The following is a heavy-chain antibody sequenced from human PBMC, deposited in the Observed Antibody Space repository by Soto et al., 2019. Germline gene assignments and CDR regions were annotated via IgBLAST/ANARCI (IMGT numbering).Heavy chain of an antibody. CDR2: ISARNGNT. CDR3: ARGGSLYWYFDL. D-gene: IGHD1-26*01. CDR1: GYSFTSYG. Sequence: GASVKVSCKASGYSFTSYGINWVRQAPGQGLEWMGWISARNGNTQYAQKLQGRVTMTTDTSASTAYMELSSLRSEDTAVYYCARGGSLYWYFDLWGRGTLVTVSS. J-gene: IGHJ2*01. V-gene: IGHV1-18*01.